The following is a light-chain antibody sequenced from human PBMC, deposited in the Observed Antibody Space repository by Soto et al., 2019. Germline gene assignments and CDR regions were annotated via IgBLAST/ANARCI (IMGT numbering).Light chain of an antibody. CDR2: GAS. Sequence: EIVLTQSPGTLSLSPGEGATLSCRASQSISSNFLAWYQQKPGQAPRLLIYGASTRATGISARFSGSGSGTEFTLTISSLQSEDFALYYCQQYNNWPPITFGQGTRLEIK. CDR1: QSISSNF. CDR3: QQYNNWPPIT. J-gene: IGKJ5*01. V-gene: IGKV3-15*01.